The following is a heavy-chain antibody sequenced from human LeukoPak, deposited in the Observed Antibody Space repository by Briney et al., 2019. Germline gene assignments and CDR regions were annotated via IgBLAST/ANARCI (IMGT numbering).Heavy chain of an antibody. J-gene: IGHJ6*02. V-gene: IGHV5-51*01. CDR3: ARVGTSSYYGMDV. D-gene: IGHD2-2*01. CDR2: IYPGDSDT. CDR1: GYSFASHW. Sequence: GESLKISCKGSGYSFASHWIGWVRQMPGKGLEWMGIIYPGDSDTRYSPSFQGQVTISADKSISTAYLQWSSLKASDTAMYYCARVGTSSYYGMDVWGQGTTVTVSS.